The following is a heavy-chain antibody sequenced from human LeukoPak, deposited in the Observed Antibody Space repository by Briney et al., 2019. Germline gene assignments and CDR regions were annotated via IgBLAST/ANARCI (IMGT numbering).Heavy chain of an antibody. D-gene: IGHD1-14*01. V-gene: IGHV4-34*01. CDR3: ARLSTLTPDRRLYYFDY. J-gene: IGHJ4*02. CDR2: INHSGST. CDR1: GGSFSGYY. Sequence: SETLSLTCAVYGGSFSGYYWSWIRQPPGKGLEWIGEINHSGSTNYNPSLKSRVTISVDTSKNQFSLKLSSVTAADTAVYYCARLSTLTPDRRLYYFDYWGQGTLVTVSS.